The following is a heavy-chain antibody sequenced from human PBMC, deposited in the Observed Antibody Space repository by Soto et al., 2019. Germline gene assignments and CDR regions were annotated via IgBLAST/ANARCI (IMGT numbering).Heavy chain of an antibody. Sequence: EVQLLESGGGLVQPGGSLRLSCAVSGFTFSSSAMSWVRQAPGKGLEWVSSISGSGFSTYYADSVKGRFTISRDNSKNTLWLQMNSLRAEDTAVYYCAKDTTRGRGVRGGNNWFDPWGQGTLVTVSS. D-gene: IGHD3-10*01. J-gene: IGHJ5*02. CDR1: GFTFSSSA. CDR2: ISGSGFST. V-gene: IGHV3-23*01. CDR3: AKDTTRGRGVRGGNNWFDP.